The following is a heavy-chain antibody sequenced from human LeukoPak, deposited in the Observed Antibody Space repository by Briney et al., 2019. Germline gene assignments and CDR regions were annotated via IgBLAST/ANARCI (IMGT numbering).Heavy chain of an antibody. V-gene: IGHV1-69*06. Sequence: SVKVSCKASRGTFSSYAISWVRQAPGQELEWMGGIIPIFGTANYAQKFQGRVTITADKSTSTAYMELSSLRSEDTAVYYCARVGRGRCSSTSCYGNWFDPWGQGTLVTVSS. CDR1: RGTFSSYA. D-gene: IGHD2-2*01. J-gene: IGHJ5*02. CDR3: ARVGRGRCSSTSCYGNWFDP. CDR2: IIPIFGTA.